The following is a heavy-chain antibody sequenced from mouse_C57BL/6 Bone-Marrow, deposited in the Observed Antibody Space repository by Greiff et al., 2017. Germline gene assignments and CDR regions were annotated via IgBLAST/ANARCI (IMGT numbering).Heavy chain of an antibody. CDR1: GYTFTSYW. V-gene: IGHV1-55*01. D-gene: IGHD2-3*01. J-gene: IGHJ2*01. CDR3: ARWLLRVYYFDY. Sequence: VQLQQPGAELVKPGASVKMSCKASGYTFTSYWITWVKQRPGQGLEWIGDIYPGSGSTNYNEKFKSKATLTVDTSSSTAYMQLSSLTSEDSAVYYCARWLLRVYYFDYWGQGTTLTVSS. CDR2: IYPGSGST.